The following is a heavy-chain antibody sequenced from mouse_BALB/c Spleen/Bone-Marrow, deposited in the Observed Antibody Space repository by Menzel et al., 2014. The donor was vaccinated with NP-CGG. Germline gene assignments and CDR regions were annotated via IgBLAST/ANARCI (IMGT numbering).Heavy chain of an antibody. CDR3: ARDDYGRAWFAY. CDR1: GFTFSDFN. CDR2: SRNKANDYTT. V-gene: IGHV7-1*02. D-gene: IGHD2-4*01. J-gene: IGHJ3*01. Sequence: EVKLVESGGGLVQPGGSLRLSCATSGFTFSDFNMEWVRQPPGKRLEWIAASRNKANDYTTEYSASVKGRFIVSRDTSQSILYLQMNALRAEDTAIYYCARDDYGRAWFAYWGQGTLVTVSA.